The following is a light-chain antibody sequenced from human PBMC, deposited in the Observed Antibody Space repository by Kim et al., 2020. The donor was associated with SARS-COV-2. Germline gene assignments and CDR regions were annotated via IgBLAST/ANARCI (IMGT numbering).Light chain of an antibody. J-gene: IGLJ3*02. V-gene: IGLV3-19*01. Sequence: ALGQTVRITCQGHSLRNCYASWYQQKPGQVPLLVLYGKNNRPSGIPDRFSGSSSGDTASLTITGAQAEDEADYYCNSRGTSGDNWVFGGGTKLTVL. CDR3: NSRGTSGDNWV. CDR2: GKN. CDR1: SLRNCY.